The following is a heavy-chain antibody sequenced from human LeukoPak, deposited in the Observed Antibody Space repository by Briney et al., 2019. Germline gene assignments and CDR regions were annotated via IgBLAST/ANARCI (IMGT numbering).Heavy chain of an antibody. CDR2: ISYDGSNK. J-gene: IGHJ4*02. Sequence: GGSLRLSCAASGFTFSSYAMHWVRQAPGKGLEWVAVISYDGSNKYYADSVKGRFTISRDNSKNTLYLQMNSLRAEDTAVYYCARDLAVYYYGSGSSPGDYWGQGTLVTVSS. CDR3: ARDLAVYYYGSGSSPGDY. D-gene: IGHD3-10*01. CDR1: GFTFSSYA. V-gene: IGHV3-30-3*01.